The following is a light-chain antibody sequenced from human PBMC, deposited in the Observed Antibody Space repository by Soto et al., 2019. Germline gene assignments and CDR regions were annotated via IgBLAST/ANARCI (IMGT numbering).Light chain of an antibody. J-gene: IGLJ3*02. CDR3: QSYDSSVSGSV. CDR1: SSYIGAGYD. CDR2: GNS. Sequence: QAVVTQPPSVSGAPGQRVTISCTGSSSYIGAGYDVHWYQQLPGTAPKLLIYGNSNRPSGVPDRFSGSKSGTSASLAITGLQAEDEADYYCQSYDSSVSGSVFGGGTKVTVL. V-gene: IGLV1-40*01.